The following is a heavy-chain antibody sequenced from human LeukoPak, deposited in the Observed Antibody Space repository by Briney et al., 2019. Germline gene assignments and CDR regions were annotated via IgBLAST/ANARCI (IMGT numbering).Heavy chain of an antibody. CDR2: INQDASVR. CDR3: ARDPGSSSFHL. CDR1: GFSFSTYW. J-gene: IGHJ5*02. D-gene: IGHD6-6*01. Sequence: PGGSLRLSCAASGFSFSTYWMSWVRQTPEKGLEFVANINQDASVRNYMDSLKGRRTISRDNAKKSVYLEINSLRADDTAVYYCARDPGSSSFHLWGQGALVTVSS. V-gene: IGHV3-7*01.